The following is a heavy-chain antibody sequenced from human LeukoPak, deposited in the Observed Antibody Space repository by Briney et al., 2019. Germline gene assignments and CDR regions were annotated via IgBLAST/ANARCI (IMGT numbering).Heavy chain of an antibody. CDR1: GFTFSGYA. CDR2: IPGSGGTT. CDR3: AKGRGYCSAGSCYSGFDY. Sequence: GGSLRLSCAASGFTFSGYAMSGVRQAPGKGLEWVSTIPGSGGTTYYADSVKGRFTISRDNSKNTLYLQMNSLRVEDTAVYYCAKGRGYCSAGSCYSGFDYWGQGTLVTVSS. J-gene: IGHJ4*02. D-gene: IGHD2-15*01. V-gene: IGHV3-23*01.